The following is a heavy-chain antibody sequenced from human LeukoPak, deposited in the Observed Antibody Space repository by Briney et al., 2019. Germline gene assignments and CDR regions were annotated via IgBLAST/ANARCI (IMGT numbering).Heavy chain of an antibody. CDR3: ARDLTAYYYYMDV. V-gene: IGHV3-7*01. J-gene: IGHJ6*03. CDR1: GFTFSSYW. CDR2: IKQDGSEE. Sequence: GGSLRLSCTASGFTFSSYWMSWVRQAPGKGLEWVANIKQDGSEEYYVDSVKGRFTISRDNAKNSLYLQMNSLRAEDTAVYYCARDLTAYYYYMDVWGKGTTVTVSS.